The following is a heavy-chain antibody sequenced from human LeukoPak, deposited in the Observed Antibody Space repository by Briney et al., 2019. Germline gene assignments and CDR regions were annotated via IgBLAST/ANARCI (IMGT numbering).Heavy chain of an antibody. V-gene: IGHV4-39*01. CDR2: IYYSGST. J-gene: IGHJ4*02. Sequence: PSETLSLTCTVSAGSISSSSYSWGWIRQPPGKGLEWIGSIYYSGSTYYNPSLKSRVTISVDTSKNQFSLKLSSVTAADTAVYYCARTRYYYNSRSYGVPYYFDYWGQGTLVTVSS. CDR1: AGSISSSSYS. D-gene: IGHD3-10*01. CDR3: ARTRYYYNSRSYGVPYYFDY.